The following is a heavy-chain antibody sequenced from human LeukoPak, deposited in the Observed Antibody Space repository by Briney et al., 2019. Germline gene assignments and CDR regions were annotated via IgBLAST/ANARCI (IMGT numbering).Heavy chain of an antibody. V-gene: IGHV1-18*01. CDR3: ARGPGGCSGGSCYQDY. CDR2: INTHTGDT. Sequence: ASVTVSCKASGYTFSTYDLSWVRQAPGQGLEWLGWINTHTGDTKYARRFQGRVTVTTDTSTSTAYMDLARLGSDDRAVYYCARGPGGCSGGSCYQDYWGQGTLLTVSS. CDR1: GYTFSTYD. D-gene: IGHD2-15*01. J-gene: IGHJ4*02.